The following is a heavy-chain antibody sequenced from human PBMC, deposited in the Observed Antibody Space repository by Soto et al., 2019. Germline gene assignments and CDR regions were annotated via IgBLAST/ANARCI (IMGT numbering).Heavy chain of an antibody. Sequence: SETLALTCTVSCSSFSSGSYYWSWIRHRPGKGLEWIGYIYYSGSTNYNPSLKSRVTISVDTSKNQFSLKLSSVTAADTAVYYCARGIVATISGRAWYWFDPWGQGTLVTVPQ. D-gene: IGHD5-12*01. CDR3: ARGIVATISGRAWYWFDP. CDR2: IYYSGST. CDR1: CSSFSSGSYY. V-gene: IGHV4-61*01. J-gene: IGHJ5*02.